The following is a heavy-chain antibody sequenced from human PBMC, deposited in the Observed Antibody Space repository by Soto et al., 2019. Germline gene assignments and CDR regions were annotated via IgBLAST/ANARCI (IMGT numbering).Heavy chain of an antibody. Sequence: EVQLVESGGGLVKPGGSLRLSCAASGFTFNTYNMNWVRQAPGEGLEWVSSINGRGNYIYYEDSVKGRFTISRDNAKKSLYLQMNSLTPEDTAVYFCAREDGIVGATSAFDYWGQGTLVTVSS. J-gene: IGHJ4*02. D-gene: IGHD1-26*01. CDR1: GFTFNTYN. V-gene: IGHV3-21*01. CDR2: INGRGNYI. CDR3: AREDGIVGATSAFDY.